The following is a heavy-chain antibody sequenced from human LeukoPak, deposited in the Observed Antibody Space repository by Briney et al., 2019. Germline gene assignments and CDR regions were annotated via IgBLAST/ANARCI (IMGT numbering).Heavy chain of an antibody. CDR1: GFNFSSYG. V-gene: IGHV3-30*19. Sequence: GGSLRLSCVASGFNFSSYGMHWVRQAPGKGLEWVAVISYDGSNKYYADSVKGRFTISRDNSKNTLYLQMNSLRAEDTAVYYCARDSSSWFSGYYYYMDVWGKGTTVTVSS. J-gene: IGHJ6*03. D-gene: IGHD6-13*01. CDR2: ISYDGSNK. CDR3: ARDSSSWFSGYYYYMDV.